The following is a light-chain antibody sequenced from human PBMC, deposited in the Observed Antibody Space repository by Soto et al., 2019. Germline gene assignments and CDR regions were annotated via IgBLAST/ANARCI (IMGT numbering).Light chain of an antibody. CDR1: QSVSNY. CDR3: VQRSTGPWT. CDR2: DTF. J-gene: IGKJ1*01. V-gene: IGKV3-11*01. Sequence: IVLTQSPATLSLSPGARATLSCRAGQSVSNYLAWYQQKPGQAPRLLIYDTFNRATGNPARFSGSGSGTDFTLTISSLEPEDLAVYFCVQRSTGPWTSGQGTKVEIK.